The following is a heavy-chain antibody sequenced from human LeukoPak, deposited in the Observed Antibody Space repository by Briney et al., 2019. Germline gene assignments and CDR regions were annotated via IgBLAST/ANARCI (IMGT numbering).Heavy chain of an antibody. CDR1: GYSLTTFW. CDR3: SRHLSTVGATQSAFDS. V-gene: IGHV5-51*01. J-gene: IGHJ4*02. CDR2: IYPGDSDT. Sequence: GESLKISCKGSGYSLTTFWIGWVRQMPGKGLEWMGIIYPGDSDTRYSPSFQGQVTISADKSISTAYLQWSSLKASDTAMYYLSRHLSTVGATQSAFDSWGQGTPVTVSS. D-gene: IGHD1-26*01.